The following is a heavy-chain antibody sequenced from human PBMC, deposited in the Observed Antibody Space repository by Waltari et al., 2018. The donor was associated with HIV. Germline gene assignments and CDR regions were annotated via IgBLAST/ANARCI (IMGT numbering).Heavy chain of an antibody. J-gene: IGHJ6*02. V-gene: IGHV1-18*01. D-gene: IGHD3-22*01. CDR1: GNTFTRYG. CDR2: ISAYNGNT. CDR3: ARLTHYYDTSGPDYYYYGMDV. Sequence: QVQLVQSGAEVKKPGASVKVSCKASGNTFTRYGISWVRQATGQGLEWMGWISAYNGNTNYAQKLQDRVSMTTETSTSTAYMELRSLRSDDTAVYYCARLTHYYDTSGPDYYYYGMDVWGQGTTVTVSS.